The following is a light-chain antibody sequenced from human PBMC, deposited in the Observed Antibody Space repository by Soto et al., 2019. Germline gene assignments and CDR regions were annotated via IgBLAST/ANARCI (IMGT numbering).Light chain of an antibody. CDR3: SSYITSDTLVV. Sequence: QSALIQPASVSGSPGQSITISCTGISSDVGGYKYVSWYQQHPGKVPKLMIYDAAIRPSGVSNRFSGSKSGNTASLTISGLQAEDEADYYCSSYITSDTLVVFGGGTKLTVL. CDR2: DAA. J-gene: IGLJ2*01. CDR1: SSDVGGYKY. V-gene: IGLV2-14*01.